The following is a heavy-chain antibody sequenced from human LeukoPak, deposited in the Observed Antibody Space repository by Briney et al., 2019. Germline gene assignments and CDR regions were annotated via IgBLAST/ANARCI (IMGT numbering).Heavy chain of an antibody. V-gene: IGHV3-21*01. Sequence: GGSLRLSCAASGFTFSSYSMNWVRQAPGKGLEWVSSISSSSSYIYYADSVKGRFTISRDNAKNSLYLQMNSLRAEDTAVYYCARVGSIAAAGTEDYWGQGTLVTVSS. CDR3: ARVGSIAAAGTEDY. J-gene: IGHJ4*02. CDR1: GFTFSSYS. D-gene: IGHD6-13*01. CDR2: ISSSSSYI.